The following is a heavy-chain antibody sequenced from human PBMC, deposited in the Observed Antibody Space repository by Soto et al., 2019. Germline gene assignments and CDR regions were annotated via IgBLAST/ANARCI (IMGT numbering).Heavy chain of an antibody. V-gene: IGHV3-23*01. CDR3: AKDRVGGVPDAFDI. J-gene: IGHJ3*02. CDR1: GFTSTNYV. Sequence: GGSLRLSCAASGFTSTNYVMNWVRQAPGKGLEWVSSISGSGTTTFYADSVKGRFIISRGNSKNTLYLQMNSLRAEDTALYYCAKDRVGGVPDAFDIWGQGTMVTVSS. D-gene: IGHD2-8*01. CDR2: ISGSGTTT.